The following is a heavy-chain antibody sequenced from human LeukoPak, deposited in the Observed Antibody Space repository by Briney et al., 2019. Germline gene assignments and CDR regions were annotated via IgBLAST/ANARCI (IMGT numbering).Heavy chain of an antibody. J-gene: IGHJ4*01. CDR1: GFTFSSHR. V-gene: IGHV3-7*01. CDR3: ARDLSGITGYTYGRGIDY. D-gene: IGHD5-18*01. Sequence: TGGSLRLSCAASGFTFSSHRMSWVRQAPGKGLEWVANIKKDGSEKYYVDSVKGRFTTSRDNAKTSLYLQMNSLRAEDTAVYYCARDLSGITGYTYGRGIDYWGQGTLVTVSS. CDR2: IKKDGSEK.